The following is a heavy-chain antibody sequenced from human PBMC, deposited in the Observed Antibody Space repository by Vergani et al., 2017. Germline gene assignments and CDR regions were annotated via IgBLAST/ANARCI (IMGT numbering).Heavy chain of an antibody. CDR3: ARVGQWLPPPPYPYXFDY. J-gene: IGHJ4*02. Sequence: QVQLQESGPGLVKPSETLSLTCTVSGGSISSYYWSWIRQPPGKGLEWIGYIYYSGSTNYNHSLKSRVTISVDTSKNQFSLKLSSVTAADTAVYYCARVGQWLPPPPYPYXFDYWGQGTLVTVSA. CDR1: GGSISSYY. D-gene: IGHD6-19*01. V-gene: IGHV4-59*01. CDR2: IYYSGST.